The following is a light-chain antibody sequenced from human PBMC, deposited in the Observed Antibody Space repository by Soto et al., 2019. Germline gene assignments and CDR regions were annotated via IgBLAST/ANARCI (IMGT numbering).Light chain of an antibody. CDR1: QSVSNNY. CDR2: GAS. CDR3: QQYDASPRT. Sequence: EVVLTQSPGTLSLSPRERATLSCRASQSVSNNYLAWYQHKPGQAPRLLIYGASNRAPGIPDRFSGSGSGPDFTLTISRLEPEDCAVYYCQQYDASPRTFGQGTLVEVK. V-gene: IGKV3-20*01. J-gene: IGKJ1*01.